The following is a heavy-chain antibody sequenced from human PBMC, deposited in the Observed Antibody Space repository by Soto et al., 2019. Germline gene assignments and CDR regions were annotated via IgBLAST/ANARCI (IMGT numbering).Heavy chain of an antibody. CDR2: FDPEDGET. D-gene: IGHD3-22*01. Sequence: ASVKVSCKVSGYTPTELSMHWVRQAPGKGLEWMGGFDPEDGETIYAQKFQGRVTMTEDTSTDTAYMELSSLRSEDTAVYYCATDYDSSGYSEGDAFDIWGQGTMVTVSS. CDR1: GYTPTELS. V-gene: IGHV1-24*01. CDR3: ATDYDSSGYSEGDAFDI. J-gene: IGHJ3*02.